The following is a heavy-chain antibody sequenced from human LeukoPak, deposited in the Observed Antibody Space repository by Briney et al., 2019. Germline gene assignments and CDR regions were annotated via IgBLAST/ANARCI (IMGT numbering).Heavy chain of an antibody. CDR2: ISGNAAGT. D-gene: IGHD6-19*01. CDR3: AKPKFTVPGSTFFDY. CDR1: GSTFSNYA. J-gene: IGHJ4*01. V-gene: IGHV3-23*01. Sequence: GGSLRLSCAGTGSTFSNYAMSWVRQAPGKGLEWVSSISGNAAGTYYTDSVKGRFTISRDNSKKMLYLQMNSLRAGDTAVYYCAKPKFTVPGSTFFDYWGHGTLVTVSS.